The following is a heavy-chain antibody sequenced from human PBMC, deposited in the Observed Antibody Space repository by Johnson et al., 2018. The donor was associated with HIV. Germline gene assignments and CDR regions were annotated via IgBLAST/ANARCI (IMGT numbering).Heavy chain of an antibody. J-gene: IGHJ3*01. CDR2: ISSSGNTI. CDR1: GFTFSVYY. CDR3: ARGRWDRTAEDAFDL. Sequence: QVQLMESGGGLVKPGGSLRLSCAASGFTFSVYYMSWIRQAPGKGLEWISYISSSGNTIYYADSVEGRFTISRDNAENSLYLQMSSLRAEDSAVYYCARGRWDRTAEDAFDLWGHGTMVTVSS. D-gene: IGHD1-26*01. V-gene: IGHV3-11*04.